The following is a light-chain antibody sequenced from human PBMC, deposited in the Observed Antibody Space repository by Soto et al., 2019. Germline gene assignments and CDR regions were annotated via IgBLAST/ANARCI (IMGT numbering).Light chain of an antibody. CDR2: GAS. V-gene: IGKV3-15*01. J-gene: IGKJ2*01. Sequence: ETVMTQSPATLSMSPGERVTLSCRASQSVSTNVAWYQQKPGQAPRLLIYGASTRATGIPPRFSGSGYATEFNLTISSLQTEYVAVDYCQQYNYRPPYTFGQGTKLEMK. CDR1: QSVSTN. CDR3: QQYNYRPPYT.